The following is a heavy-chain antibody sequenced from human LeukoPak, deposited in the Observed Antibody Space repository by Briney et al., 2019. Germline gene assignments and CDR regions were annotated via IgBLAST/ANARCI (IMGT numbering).Heavy chain of an antibody. CDR2: ISGSGGST. V-gene: IGHV3-23*01. D-gene: IGHD3-16*01. CDR1: GFTFSSYA. J-gene: IGHJ3*02. Sequence: GGSLRLSCVVSGFTFSSYAMSWVRQAPGKGLEWVSGISGSGGSTYYADSVKGRFTISRDNSKNTLYLQMNSLRAEDTAVFYCAKDRDDYVWGSYLGAFDIWGQGTMVTVSS. CDR3: AKDRDDYVWGSYLGAFDI.